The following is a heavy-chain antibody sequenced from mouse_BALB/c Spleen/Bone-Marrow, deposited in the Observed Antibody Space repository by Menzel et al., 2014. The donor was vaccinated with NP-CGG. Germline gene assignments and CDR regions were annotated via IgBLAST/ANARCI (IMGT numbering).Heavy chain of an antibody. D-gene: IGHD2-1*01. CDR1: GFTFSNYW. J-gene: IGHJ2*01. Sequence: VQLKESGGGLVQPGGSMKLSCVASGFTFSNYWMNWVRLSPEKGLEWVAEIRLKSNNYATHYAESVKGRFTVSRDDSTSSVYLQMNHLGAEDTGIYYCTRRGNYFYFDYWGQGTTLTVSS. CDR2: IRLKSNNYAT. V-gene: IGHV6-6*02. CDR3: TRRGNYFYFDY.